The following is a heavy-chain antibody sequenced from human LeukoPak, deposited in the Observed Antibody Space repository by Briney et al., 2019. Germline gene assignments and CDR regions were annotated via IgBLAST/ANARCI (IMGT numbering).Heavy chain of an antibody. CDR3: AGGPELDRFDY. Sequence: SVKVSSKASVGTFSSYAISWVRQAPGQGREWRGEIIPMFGTANYTQKLQGRVTITPDEPTSTAYMELSSLRSEDTAVYYCAGGPELDRFDYWGKGTLVTVSS. CDR1: VGTFSSYA. CDR2: IIPMFGTA. J-gene: IGHJ4*02. D-gene: IGHD3/OR15-3a*01. V-gene: IGHV1-69*01.